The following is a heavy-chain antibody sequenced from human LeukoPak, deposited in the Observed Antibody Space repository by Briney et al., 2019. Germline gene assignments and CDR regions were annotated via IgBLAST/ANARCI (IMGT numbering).Heavy chain of an antibody. D-gene: IGHD5-12*01. CDR2: FDPEDGET. J-gene: IGHJ4*02. CDR3: AIIVATRLPYYFDY. V-gene: IGHV1-24*01. Sequence: ASVKVSCKVSGYTLTELSMHRVRQAPGKGLEGMGGFDPEDGETMYAQKFQGRVTMPEDTSTDTAYMELSSLRSEDTAVSYCAIIVATRLPYYFDYWGQGTLVTVSS. CDR1: GYTLTELS.